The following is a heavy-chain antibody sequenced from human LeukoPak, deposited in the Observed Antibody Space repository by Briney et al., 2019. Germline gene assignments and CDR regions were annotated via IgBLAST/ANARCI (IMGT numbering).Heavy chain of an antibody. CDR1: GGSISSSSYY. J-gene: IGHJ6*03. CDR3: ARDREVTIFGVVTSPYYYYMDV. D-gene: IGHD3-3*01. Sequence: LSLTCTVSGGSISSSSYYWGWIRQPPGKGLEWVSYISSSSSTIYYADSVKGRFTISRDNAKNSLYLQMNSLRAEDTAVYYCARDREVTIFGVVTSPYYYYMDVWGKGTTVTVSS. CDR2: ISSSSSTI. V-gene: IGHV3-11*04.